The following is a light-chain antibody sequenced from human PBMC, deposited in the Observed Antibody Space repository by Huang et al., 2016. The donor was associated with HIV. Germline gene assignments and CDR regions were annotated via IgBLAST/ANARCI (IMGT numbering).Light chain of an antibody. CDR2: SWY. J-gene: IGKJ1*01. CDR1: HGISNY. Sequence: DIQMTQSPASLSASVGDRVTITCRASHGISNYLAWYQQKPGKAPQLLIPSWYLLQSRVASRFRGSGSGTDFTLTISSLQPEDVGTYFCQKYKDAPPTFGQGTKVEI. V-gene: IGKV1-27*01. CDR3: QKYKDAPPT.